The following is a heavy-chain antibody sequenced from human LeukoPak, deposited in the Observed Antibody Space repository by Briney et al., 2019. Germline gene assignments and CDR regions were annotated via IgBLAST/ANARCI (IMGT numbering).Heavy chain of an antibody. CDR2: INPRGGST. CDR1: GYSFTDYY. V-gene: IGHV1-46*01. Sequence: ASVQVSCKASGYSFTDYYMHWVRQAPGQGLEWMGIINPRGGSTRYAQKFQGRVTMTRDTSTSTVYMELSSLRSEDTAAYYCARRDCGSGSYVYGMDVWGQGTTVTVSS. D-gene: IGHD3-10*01. J-gene: IGHJ6*02. CDR3: ARRDCGSGSYVYGMDV.